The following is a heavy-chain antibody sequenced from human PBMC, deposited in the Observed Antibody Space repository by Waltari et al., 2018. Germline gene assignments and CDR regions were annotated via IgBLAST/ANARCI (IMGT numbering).Heavy chain of an antibody. Sequence: QVQLQESGPGLVKPSQTLSLTCTVSGGSISSGSYYWSWIRQPAGKGLEWIGDTDTSGSTNYTPPLKSRVTISVDTSKNQFSLKLSSVTAADTAVYYCASSGGYYFDYWGQGTLVTVSS. CDR1: GGSISSGSYY. CDR2: TDTSGST. J-gene: IGHJ4*02. V-gene: IGHV4-61*09. D-gene: IGHD3-16*01. CDR3: ASSGGYYFDY.